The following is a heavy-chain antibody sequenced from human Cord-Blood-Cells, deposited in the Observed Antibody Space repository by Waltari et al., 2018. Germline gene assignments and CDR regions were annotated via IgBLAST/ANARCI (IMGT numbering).Heavy chain of an antibody. CDR2: IIPIFGTA. CDR1: GGTFSSYA. V-gene: IGHV1-69*01. J-gene: IGHJ3*02. D-gene: IGHD2-2*01. CDR3: ARVPKDIVVVPAAMPTDAFDI. Sequence: QVQLVQSGAEVKKPGSSVKVSCKASGGTFSSYAISWVRQAPGPGLEWMGGIIPIFGTANYAQKFQGRVTITADESTSTAYMELSSLRSEDTAVYYCARVPKDIVVVPAAMPTDAFDIWGQGTMVTVSS.